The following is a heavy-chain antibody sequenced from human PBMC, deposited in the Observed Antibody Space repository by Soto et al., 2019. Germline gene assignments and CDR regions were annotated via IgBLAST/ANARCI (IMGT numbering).Heavy chain of an antibody. Sequence: ASVKVSCKASGYSFTSHGISWVRQSPEKGLEWMGWISAYNGNTIYEQKFQGRVTMTEDTSTDTAYMELSSLRSEDTAVYYCAKTTVTTPNYYYYGMGVWGQGTTVPVS. CDR2: ISAYNGNT. D-gene: IGHD4-17*01. CDR1: GYSFTSHG. CDR3: AKTTVTTPNYYYYGMGV. V-gene: IGHV1-18*01. J-gene: IGHJ6*02.